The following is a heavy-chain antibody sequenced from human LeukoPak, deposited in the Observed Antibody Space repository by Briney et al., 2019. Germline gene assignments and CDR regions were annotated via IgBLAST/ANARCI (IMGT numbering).Heavy chain of an antibody. Sequence: GGSLGLSCAASGFTFSSYAMHWARQAPGKGLEWVAVISYDGSNKYYADSVNGRFTISRENSKNTLYLQMNSLRAEDTAVYYCARDFYSVTDSSDPRGYWFDPWGQGTLVTVSS. V-gene: IGHV3-30-3*01. CDR1: GFTFSSYA. D-gene: IGHD6-19*01. J-gene: IGHJ5*02. CDR3: ARDFYSVTDSSDPRGYWFDP. CDR2: ISYDGSNK.